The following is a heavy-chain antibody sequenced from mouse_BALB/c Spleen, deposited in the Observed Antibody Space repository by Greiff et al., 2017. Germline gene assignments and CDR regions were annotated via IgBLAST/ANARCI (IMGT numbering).Heavy chain of an antibody. CDR2: ISYSGST. Sequence: ESGPGLVKPSQSLSLTCTVTGYSITSDYAWNWIRQFPGNKLEWMGYISYSGSTSYNPSLKSRISITRDTSKNQFFLQLNSVTTEDTATYYCAKSYDGYLWLAYWGQGTLVTVSA. CDR1: GYSITSDYA. J-gene: IGHJ3*01. CDR3: AKSYDGYLWLAY. D-gene: IGHD2-3*01. V-gene: IGHV3-2*02.